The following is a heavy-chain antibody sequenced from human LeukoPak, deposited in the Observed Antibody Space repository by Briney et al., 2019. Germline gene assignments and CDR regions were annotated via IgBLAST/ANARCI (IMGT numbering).Heavy chain of an antibody. V-gene: IGHV4-34*01. Sequence: SETLSLTCAVYGGSFSGYYWSWIRQPPGKGLEWIGEINHSGSTNYNPSLKSRVTISVDTSKNQFSLKLSSVTAADTAVYYCARGRGYCSSTSCYGPWYFDLWGRGTLVTVSS. CDR1: GGSFSGYY. CDR3: ARGRGYCSSTSCYGPWYFDL. CDR2: INHSGST. J-gene: IGHJ2*01. D-gene: IGHD2-2*01.